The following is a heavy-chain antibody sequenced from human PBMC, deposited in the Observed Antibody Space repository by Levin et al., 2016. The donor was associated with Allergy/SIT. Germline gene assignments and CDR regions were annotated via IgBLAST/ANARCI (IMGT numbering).Heavy chain of an antibody. J-gene: IGHJ5*02. V-gene: IGHV2-5*02. CDR2: IYWDDDK. Sequence: RQAPGKALEWLALIYWDDDKRYSPSLKSRLTITKDTSKNQVVLTMTNMDPVDTATYYCAHSWIVAHYYGSGTQVGWFDPWGQGTLVTVSS. CDR3: AHSWIVAHYYGSGTQVGWFDP. D-gene: IGHD3-10*01.